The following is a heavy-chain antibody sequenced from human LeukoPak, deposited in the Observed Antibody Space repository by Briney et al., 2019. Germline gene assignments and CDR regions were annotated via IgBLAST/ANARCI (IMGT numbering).Heavy chain of an antibody. J-gene: IGHJ2*01. CDR2: IYSGGST. D-gene: IGHD4-23*01. CDR1: GFTVSSNY. CDR3: ARDLWAVVTPNWYFDL. Sequence: GGSLRLSCAASGFTVSSNYMSWVRQAPGKGLEWVSVIYSGGSTYYADSVKGRFTISRDNSKNTLYLQMNSLRAEDTAVYYCARDLWAVVTPNWYFDLWGRGTRVTVSS. V-gene: IGHV3-53*01.